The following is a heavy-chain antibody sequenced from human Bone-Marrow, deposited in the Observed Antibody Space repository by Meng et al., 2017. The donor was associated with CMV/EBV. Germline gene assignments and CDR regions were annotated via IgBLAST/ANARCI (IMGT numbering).Heavy chain of an antibody. CDR3: ARDGSSWHFNWFDP. J-gene: IGHJ5*02. CDR1: GGTFSSYT. Sequence: SVKVSCKASGGTFSSYTISWVRQAPGQGLEWMGRIIPILGIANYAQKFQGRVTITADKSTSTAYMELSSLRSEDTAVYYCARDGSSWHFNWFDPWGQGTLVTVSS. D-gene: IGHD6-13*01. V-gene: IGHV1-69*04. CDR2: IIPILGIA.